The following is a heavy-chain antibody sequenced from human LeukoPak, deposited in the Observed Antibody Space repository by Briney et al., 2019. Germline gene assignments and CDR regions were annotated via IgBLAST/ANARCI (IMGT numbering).Heavy chain of an antibody. V-gene: IGHV3-23*01. CDR1: GFTFSSYA. CDR3: AKGPIAKGYYFEY. D-gene: IGHD6-13*01. J-gene: IGHJ4*02. Sequence: PGWSLRLSCAASGFTFSSYAMSWVRQAPGKGLDGVSTISGSCGSTYYADSVKGRFTISRDNSNNTLYLQMNSLRDEDTALYYCAKGPIAKGYYFEYWGEGSLVTVSS. CDR2: ISGSCGST.